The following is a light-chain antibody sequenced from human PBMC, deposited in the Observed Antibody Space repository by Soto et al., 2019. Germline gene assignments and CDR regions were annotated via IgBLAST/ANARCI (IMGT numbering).Light chain of an antibody. V-gene: IGKV3-20*01. Sequence: EIVLTQSPGTLSLSPGERATLSCRASQSVRSSHLAWYQQMPGQAPRLLIYGASTRAAGIPARFSGSGSGTEFTLTISSLQSEDFAVYYCQQYGSSPGTFGQGTKVDIK. CDR2: GAS. J-gene: IGKJ1*01. CDR3: QQYGSSPGT. CDR1: QSVRSSH.